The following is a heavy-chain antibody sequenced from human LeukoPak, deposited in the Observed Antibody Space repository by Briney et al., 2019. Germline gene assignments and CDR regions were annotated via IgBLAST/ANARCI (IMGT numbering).Heavy chain of an antibody. D-gene: IGHD2-21*01. CDR2: ISETGART. Sequence: PGGSLRLSCAASGFTFSDYEMNWFGQAPGKGLEWISHISETGARTYYAESVKGRFTISRDNAKNSLYLQLDSLRDDDTATYYCARDFFLPSFEVIVPFDYWGQGTLITVSS. CDR1: GFTFSDYE. J-gene: IGHJ4*02. CDR3: ARDFFLPSFEVIVPFDY. V-gene: IGHV3-48*03.